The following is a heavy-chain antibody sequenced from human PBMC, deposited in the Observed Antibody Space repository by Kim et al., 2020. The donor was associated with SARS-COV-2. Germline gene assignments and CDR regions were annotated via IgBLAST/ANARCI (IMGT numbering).Heavy chain of an antibody. V-gene: IGHV3-7*01. D-gene: IGHD1-26*01. Sequence: GGSLRLSCAASRFTFGDYWMSWVRQAPEKGLEWLANIKHDGSKKYSMDSVKGRFTISRDNARNSLFLQMISLRADDTAVYYCARTSRMPTGSYSFDHWGPGTLVTVSS. CDR3: ARTSRMPTGSYSFDH. CDR2: IKHDGSKK. CDR1: RFTFGDYW. J-gene: IGHJ4*01.